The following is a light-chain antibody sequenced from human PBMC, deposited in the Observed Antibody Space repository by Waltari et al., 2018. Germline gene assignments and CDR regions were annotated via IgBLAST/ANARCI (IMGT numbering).Light chain of an antibody. CDR3: QSADSSRIVV. CDR2: KDS. Sequence: SYELRQLPSVSVSPGQTARTTRAGDALPKQFTYWYQQKAGQATVVVIYKDSERTSGIPARFSGSSSGTTVTLTISGVQAEDEADYYCQSADSSRIVVFGGGTKLTVL. J-gene: IGLJ3*02. V-gene: IGLV3-25*03. CDR1: ALPKQF.